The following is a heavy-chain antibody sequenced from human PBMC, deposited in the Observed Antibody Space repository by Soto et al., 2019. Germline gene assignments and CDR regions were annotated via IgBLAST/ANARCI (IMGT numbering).Heavy chain of an antibody. D-gene: IGHD3-22*01. V-gene: IGHV4-39*01. CDR1: AGSPDPGKYY. CDR2: TYYNGNA. J-gene: IGHJ4*02. Sequence: SQNLSLPWTVSAGSPDPGKYYLYRLRLPQGKGLEWIGTTYYNGNAYYDPSLKSRVTMSVDTSKNQFSLKLISVTAADTAVYYCARHFVAVVIKGWGYWGQGTLGTVS. CDR3: ARHFVAVVIKGWGY.